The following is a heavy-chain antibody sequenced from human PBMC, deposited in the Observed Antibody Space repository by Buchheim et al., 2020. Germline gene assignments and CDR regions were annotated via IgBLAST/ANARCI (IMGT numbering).Heavy chain of an antibody. V-gene: IGHV3-30-3*01. D-gene: IGHD3-10*01. CDR3: ARLPMVRGVIRYYYGMDV. J-gene: IGHJ6*02. CDR1: GFTFSSYA. Sequence: QVQLVESGGGVVQPGRSLRLSCAASGFTFSSYAMHWVRQAPGKGLEWVAVISYDGSNKYYADSVKGRFTISRDNSKNTLYLQMNSLRAEDTAVYYCARLPMVRGVIRYYYGMDVWGLGTT. CDR2: ISYDGSNK.